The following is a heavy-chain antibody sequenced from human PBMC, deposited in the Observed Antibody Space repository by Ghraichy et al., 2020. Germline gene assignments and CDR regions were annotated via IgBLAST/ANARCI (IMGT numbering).Heavy chain of an antibody. CDR1: GYTFTGYY. Sequence: ASVKVSCKASGYTFTGYYMHWVRQAPGQGLEWMGWINPNSGGTNYAQKFQGRVTMTRDTSISTAYMELSRLRSDDTAVYYCARGGSSWSTRPHDAFDIWGQGTMVTVSS. D-gene: IGHD6-13*01. V-gene: IGHV1-2*02. CDR3: ARGGSSWSTRPHDAFDI. CDR2: INPNSGGT. J-gene: IGHJ3*02.